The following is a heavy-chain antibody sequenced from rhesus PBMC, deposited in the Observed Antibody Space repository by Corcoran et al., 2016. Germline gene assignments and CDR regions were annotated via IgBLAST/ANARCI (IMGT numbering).Heavy chain of an antibody. V-gene: IGHV4-73*01. CDR2: IDGNSASN. J-gene: IGHJ4*01. Sequence: QWKLQQWGEGLVKPSETLSLTCAVYGGSISGYYCWCLVRQAPGQGLEWIGNIDGNSASNNYAPDLKNRVTISKDTSKNKFSLKLSSVTAADTAVYYCASTDGDWGQGVLVTVSS. CDR3: ASTDGD. CDR1: GGSISGYYC.